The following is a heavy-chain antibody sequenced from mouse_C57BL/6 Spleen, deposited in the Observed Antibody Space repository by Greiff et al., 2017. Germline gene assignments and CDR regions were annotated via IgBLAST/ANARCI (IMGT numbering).Heavy chain of an antibody. CDR3: ARPYGYDGRN. Sequence: QVQLQQSGAELVKPGASVKMSCKASGYTFTSYWITWVKQRPGQGLEWIGDIYPGSGSTNYNEKFKSKATLTVDTSSSTAYMQLSSLTSEDSAVYYCARPYGYDGRNWGQGTTLTVSS. V-gene: IGHV1-55*01. J-gene: IGHJ2*01. D-gene: IGHD2-2*01. CDR2: IYPGSGST. CDR1: GYTFTSYW.